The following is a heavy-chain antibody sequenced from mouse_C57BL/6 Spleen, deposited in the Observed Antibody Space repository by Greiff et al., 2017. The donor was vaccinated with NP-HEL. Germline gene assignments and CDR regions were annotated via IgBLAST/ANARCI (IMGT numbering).Heavy chain of an antibody. CDR3: AKLRSYAMDY. CDR1: GYSITSGYY. V-gene: IGHV3-6*01. CDR2: ISYDGSN. Sequence: DVKLQESGPGLVKPSQSLSLTCSVTGYSITSGYYWNWIRQFPGNKLEWMGYISYDGSNNYNPSLKNRISITRDTSKNQFFLKLNSVTTEDTATYYCAKLRSYAMDYWGQGTSVTVSS. J-gene: IGHJ4*01.